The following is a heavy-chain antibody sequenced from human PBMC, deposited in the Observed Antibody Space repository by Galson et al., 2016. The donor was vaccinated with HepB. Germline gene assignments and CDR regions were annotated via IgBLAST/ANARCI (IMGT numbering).Heavy chain of an antibody. CDR1: GYTFANYA. V-gene: IGHV1-18*01. Sequence: SVKVSCKASGYTFANYAISWVRQAPGQGLEWMGWISTYNGDTKYAQKFQDRVSMTRDSSTTTVYMELRSLTSDDTAMYFCARTERMVIYFDWFDPWGQGTLVTVSS. D-gene: IGHD3-22*01. CDR3: ARTERMVIYFDWFDP. CDR2: ISTYNGDT. J-gene: IGHJ5*01.